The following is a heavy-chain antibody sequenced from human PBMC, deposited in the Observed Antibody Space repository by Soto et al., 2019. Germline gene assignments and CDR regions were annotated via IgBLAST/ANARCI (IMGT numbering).Heavy chain of an antibody. D-gene: IGHD3-16*01. J-gene: IGHJ6*03. Sequence: QVHLVESGGGVVQPGRSLRLSCAASGFTFNYYAMHWVRQAPGKGLEWVAGVSIDGGNEYYGDSVKGRITISRDNSKNTLYLQLNSLRAEDTAVYYFAKQAGLMSGNDCYCMAVGGKGTTVTFSS. V-gene: IGHV3-30*18. CDR2: VSIDGGNE. CDR3: AKQAGLMSGNDCYCMAV. CDR1: GFTFNYYA.